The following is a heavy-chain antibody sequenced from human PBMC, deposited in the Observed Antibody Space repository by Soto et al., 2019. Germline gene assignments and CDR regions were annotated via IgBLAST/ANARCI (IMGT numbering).Heavy chain of an antibody. CDR1: GGSISSGDYY. Sequence: QVQLQESGPGLVKPSQTLSLTCTVSGGSISSGDYYWSWIRQPPGKGLEWIGYIYYSGSTYYNPSLTSRVTISVDTSKNQFSLKLSSVTAADTAVYYCARDGHYYDSSGIDAFDIWGQGTMVTVSS. D-gene: IGHD3-22*01. CDR3: ARDGHYYDSSGIDAFDI. V-gene: IGHV4-30-4*01. J-gene: IGHJ3*02. CDR2: IYYSGST.